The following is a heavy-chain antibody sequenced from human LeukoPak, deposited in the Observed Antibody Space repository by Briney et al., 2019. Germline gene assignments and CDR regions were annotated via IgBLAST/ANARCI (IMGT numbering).Heavy chain of an antibody. D-gene: IGHD6-13*01. V-gene: IGHV1-18*01. CDR3: ARLAAAPPKWFDP. CDR2: ISAYNGNT. CDR1: GGTFSSYA. J-gene: IGHJ5*02. Sequence: ASVKVSCKASGGTFSSYAISWVRQAPGQGLEWMGWISAYNGNTNYAQKLQGRVTMTTDTSTSTAYMELRSLRSDDTAVYYCARLAAAPPKWFDPWGQGTLVTVSS.